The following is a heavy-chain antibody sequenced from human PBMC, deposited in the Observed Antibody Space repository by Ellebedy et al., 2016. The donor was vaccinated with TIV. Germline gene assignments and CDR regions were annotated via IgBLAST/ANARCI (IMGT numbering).Heavy chain of an antibody. CDR1: GYTFTSYY. V-gene: IGHV1-69*13. CDR3: ARDSHEIRMDV. CDR2: IIPIFGTA. D-gene: IGHD5-18*01. Sequence: AASVKVSCKASGYTFTSYYMHWVRQAPGQGLEWMGGIIPIFGTANYAQKFQGRVTITADESTSTAYMELSSLRSEDTAVYYCARDSHEIRMDVWGQGTTVTVSS. J-gene: IGHJ6*02.